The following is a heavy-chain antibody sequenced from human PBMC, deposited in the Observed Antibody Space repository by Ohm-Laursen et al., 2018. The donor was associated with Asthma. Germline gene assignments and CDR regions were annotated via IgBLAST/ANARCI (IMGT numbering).Heavy chain of an antibody. V-gene: IGHV3-53*01. Sequence: SLRLSCTASGFSVSRHFMNWIRQGPEKGLEWVSDIYPGGATFYADSVKGRFTISRDDSKNTLNLQMSSLRGDDTAVYYCARGQGSGDISGSDPFDLWGQGTTVSVS. CDR3: ARGQGSGDISGSDPFDL. CDR1: GFSVSRHF. D-gene: IGHD3-10*01. CDR2: IYPGGAT. J-gene: IGHJ3*01.